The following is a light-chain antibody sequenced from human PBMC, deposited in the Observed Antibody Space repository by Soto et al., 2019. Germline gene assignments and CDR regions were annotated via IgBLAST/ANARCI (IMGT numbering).Light chain of an antibody. V-gene: IGLV1-47*01. CDR3: ASWDDSLSGFVV. J-gene: IGLJ2*01. CDR1: SSNLGSNY. CDR2: RNS. Sequence: QSVLTQPPSASGTPGQRGTISCSGSSSNLGSNYVFWYQQLPGTAPKVLMYRNSQRPSGVPDRFSGSKSGTSASLAISGLRSEDEADYYCASWDDSLSGFVVFGGGTKLTVL.